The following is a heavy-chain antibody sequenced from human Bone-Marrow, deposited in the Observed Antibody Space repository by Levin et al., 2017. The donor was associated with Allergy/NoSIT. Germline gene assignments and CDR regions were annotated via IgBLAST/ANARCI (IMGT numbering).Heavy chain of an antibody. J-gene: IGHJ6*02. CDR1: GYTFISYG. D-gene: IGHD3-3*01. CDR2: ISPYNGNT. Sequence: GGSLRLSCKASGYTFISYGISWVRQAPGQGLEWMGWISPYNGNTNYAQKLQGRVTMTTDKSTSTAYMEVRSLRSDDTAVYYCANDFWGGMDVWGQGTTVTVSS. CDR3: ANDFWGGMDV. V-gene: IGHV1-18*01.